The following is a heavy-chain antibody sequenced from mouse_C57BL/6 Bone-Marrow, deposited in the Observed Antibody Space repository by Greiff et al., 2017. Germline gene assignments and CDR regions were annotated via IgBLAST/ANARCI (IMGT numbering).Heavy chain of an antibody. Sequence: EVKLVESGEGLVKPGGSLKLSCAASGFTFSSYAMSWVRQTPEKRLEWVAYISSGGDYIYYAATVKGRFTISRDNARNTLYLQMSSLKSEDTAMYYCARGPITAVVDWYFDVWGTGTTVTVSS. CDR1: GFTFSSYA. CDR2: ISSGGDYI. CDR3: ARGPITAVVDWYFDV. V-gene: IGHV5S21*01. J-gene: IGHJ1*03. D-gene: IGHD1-1*01.